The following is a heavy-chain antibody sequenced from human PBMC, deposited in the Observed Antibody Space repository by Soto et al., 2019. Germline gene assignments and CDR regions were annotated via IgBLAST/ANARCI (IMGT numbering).Heavy chain of an antibody. CDR3: AKDPTMAVHRPSGD. CDR1: GFTFSSYG. V-gene: IGHV3-30*18. J-gene: IGHJ4*02. Sequence: QVQLVESGGGVVQPGRSLRLSCAASGFTFSSYGMHWVRQAPAKGLEWVSVISFDGSNTYYADSVKGRFTISRDNSKNTLYLQMSSLRPEDTAVYYCAKDPTMAVHRPSGDWGQGTLVIVSS. D-gene: IGHD3-10*01. CDR2: ISFDGSNT.